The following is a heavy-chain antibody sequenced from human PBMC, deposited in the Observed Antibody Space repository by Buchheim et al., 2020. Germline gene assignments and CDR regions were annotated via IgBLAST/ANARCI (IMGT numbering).Heavy chain of an antibody. Sequence: QVQLVESGGGVVQPGKSLRLSCAASGFTFSGFGMHWVRQAPGKGLEWVAAISYDGSNKYFADSVKGRFTISRDNSKNPLYLQMNSLRAEDTAVYYCAKRSGDRTTSWGMDIWGQGTT. CDR3: AKRSGDRTTSWGMDI. J-gene: IGHJ6*02. CDR1: GFTFSGFG. CDR2: ISYDGSNK. D-gene: IGHD1-14*01. V-gene: IGHV3-30*18.